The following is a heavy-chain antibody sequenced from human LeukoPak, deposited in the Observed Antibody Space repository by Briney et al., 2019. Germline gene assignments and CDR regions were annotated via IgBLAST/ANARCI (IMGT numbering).Heavy chain of an antibody. CDR1: GYSISSGYY. J-gene: IGHJ4*02. CDR2: IYRSGST. D-gene: IGHD3-10*02. CDR3: ARGLFGESYDY. V-gene: IGHV4-38-2*01. Sequence: SETLSLTCAVSGYSISSGYYWGWIRQPPGKGLEWIGSIYRSGSTYYNPSLKSRVTISVDTSKNQFSLKLSSVTAADTAVYYCARGLFGESYDYWGQGTLVTVSS.